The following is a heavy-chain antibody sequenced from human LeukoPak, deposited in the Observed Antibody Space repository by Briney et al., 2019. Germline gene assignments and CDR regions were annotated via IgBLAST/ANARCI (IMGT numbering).Heavy chain of an antibody. CDR3: VRNFDSYNAFDI. J-gene: IGHJ3*02. V-gene: IGHV4-31*03. Sequence: PSETLSLTCTVSGGSISSGGYYWTWIRRHPGKGLECIGYIYYNGNTYYNPSLKSRLTISGDTSKNQFSLKLSSVTAADTAVYYCVRNFDSYNAFDIWGQGTMVTVSS. D-gene: IGHD3-22*01. CDR1: GGSISSGGYY. CDR2: IYYNGNT.